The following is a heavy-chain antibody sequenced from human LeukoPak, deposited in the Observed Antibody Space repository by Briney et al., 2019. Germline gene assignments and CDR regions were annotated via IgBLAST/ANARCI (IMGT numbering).Heavy chain of an antibody. CDR1: GGSFSGYY. CDR2: INHSGST. CDR3: AKGEWLFPDTFEI. D-gene: IGHD3-3*01. J-gene: IGHJ3*02. Sequence: SETLSLTCAVYGGSFSGYYWSWIRQPPRKGLEWIGEINHSGSTNYNPSLKSRVTISVDTSKNQFSLKLSSVTAADTAVYYCAKGEWLFPDTFEIWGQGTMVTVSS. V-gene: IGHV4-34*01.